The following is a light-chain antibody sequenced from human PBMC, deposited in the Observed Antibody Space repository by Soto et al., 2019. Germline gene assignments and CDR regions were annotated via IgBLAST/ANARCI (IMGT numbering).Light chain of an antibody. CDR2: KAS. CDR1: QSISRC. CDR3: QQYNSYWLT. V-gene: IGKV1-5*03. J-gene: IGKJ4*01. Sequence: DIQRTQSPSTMSASVGARGTITCRASQSISRCLAWYQQKPGRGPKLLIYKASSLESGDPSRFSGSGSGTEFTLTISSLQPDDFATYYCQQYNSYWLTFGGGTQVEIK.